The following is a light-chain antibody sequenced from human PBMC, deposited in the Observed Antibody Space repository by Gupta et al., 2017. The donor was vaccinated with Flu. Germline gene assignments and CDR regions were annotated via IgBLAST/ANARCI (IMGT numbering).Light chain of an antibody. CDR1: QDIRTY. CDR3: QQYYTSPHT. Sequence: PSSLSASVGDRVTITCRANQDIRTYLAWFQHKPGKPPKSLIFAASSLLRGVPSKFSGSGSGTDFVLTITSLQPEDFATYYCQQYYTSPHTFGQGTKLEIK. CDR2: AAS. V-gene: IGKV1-16*02. J-gene: IGKJ2*01.